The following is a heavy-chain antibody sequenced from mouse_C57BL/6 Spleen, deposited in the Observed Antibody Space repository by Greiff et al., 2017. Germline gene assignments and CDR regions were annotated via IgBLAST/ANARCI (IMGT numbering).Heavy chain of an antibody. CDR3: ARSDYGSNYGPWFAY. V-gene: IGHV1-4*01. Sequence: QVQLQQSGAELARPGASVKMSCKASGYTFTSYTMHWVKQRPGQGLEWIGYINPSSGYTKYNQKFKDKATLTADKSSSTAYMQLSSLTSEDSAVYYCARSDYGSNYGPWFAYWGQGTLVTVSA. D-gene: IGHD1-1*01. CDR1: GYTFTSYT. J-gene: IGHJ3*01. CDR2: INPSSGYT.